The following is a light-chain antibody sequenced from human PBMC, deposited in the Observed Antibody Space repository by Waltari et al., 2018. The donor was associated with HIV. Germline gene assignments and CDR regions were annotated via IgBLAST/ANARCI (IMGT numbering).Light chain of an antibody. CDR2: AAS. Sequence: DSQMTQSPSSLSASVAERGSITCRASQSSTIYLNWYQQKPGKAPQLLMYAASPLQSGVPFRFSGSGSGTDFSLTISSLQREDFAAYYCQQTNSIPYTFGHGTKLDVK. J-gene: IGKJ2*01. CDR1: QSSTIY. CDR3: QQTNSIPYT. V-gene: IGKV1-39*01.